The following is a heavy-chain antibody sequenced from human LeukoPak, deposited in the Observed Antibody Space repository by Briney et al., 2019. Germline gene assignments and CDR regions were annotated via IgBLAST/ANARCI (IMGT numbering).Heavy chain of an antibody. CDR3: ARGWGSSSWLDY. CDR2: INHSGST. D-gene: IGHD6-13*01. CDR1: GGSFSGYY. J-gene: IGHJ4*02. Sequence: PSETLSLTCAVYGGSFSGYYWSWIRQPPGKGLEWIGEINHSGSTNYNPSLKSRVTISVDTSKNQFSLKLSSVTAADTAVYYCARGWGSSSWLDYWGLGTLVTVSS. V-gene: IGHV4-34*01.